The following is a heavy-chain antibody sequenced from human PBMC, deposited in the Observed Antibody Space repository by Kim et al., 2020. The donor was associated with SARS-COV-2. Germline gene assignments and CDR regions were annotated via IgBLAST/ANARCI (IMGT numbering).Heavy chain of an antibody. CDR3: ARVPTGRYNHFDY. V-gene: IGHV3-66*01. Sequence: YCADSVKGSVTLSRDNSNNTLYLQMHSLRAGDAAVYYGARVPTGRYNHFDYWGQGTLVTVSS. D-gene: IGHD1-20*01. J-gene: IGHJ4*02.